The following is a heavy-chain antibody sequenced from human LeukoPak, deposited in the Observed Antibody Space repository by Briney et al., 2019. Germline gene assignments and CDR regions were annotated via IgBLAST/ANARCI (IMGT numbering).Heavy chain of an antibody. CDR2: IKQDGSEK. J-gene: IGHJ4*02. Sequence: GGSLRLSCAASGLTFSSYWMSWVRQAPGKGLEWVANIKQDGSEKYYVDSVKGRFTISRDNAKNSLYLQMNSLRAEDTAVYYCARGGYSSGWYGYWGQGTLVTVSS. D-gene: IGHD6-19*01. V-gene: IGHV3-7*01. CDR3: ARGGYSSGWYGY. CDR1: GLTFSSYW.